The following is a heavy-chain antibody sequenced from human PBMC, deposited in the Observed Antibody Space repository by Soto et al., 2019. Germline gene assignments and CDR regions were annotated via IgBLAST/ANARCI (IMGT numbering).Heavy chain of an antibody. CDR2: ISYDGSNK. V-gene: IGHV3-30*18. Sequence: QVQLVESGGGVVQPGRSLRLSCPASGFTFSSYGMHWVRQAPGKGLAWVAVISYDGSNKYYADSVKGRFTFSRDNSKTTLYLKMNSLRAEDTAVYYCAKGTDSSSWGEGYYYYYGMDVWGQGPKVTVSS. CDR3: AKGTDSSSWGEGYYYYYGMDV. J-gene: IGHJ6*02. CDR1: GFTFSSYG. D-gene: IGHD6-13*01.